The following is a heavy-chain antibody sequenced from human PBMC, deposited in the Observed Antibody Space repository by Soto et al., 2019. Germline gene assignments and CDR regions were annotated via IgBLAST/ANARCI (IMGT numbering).Heavy chain of an antibody. V-gene: IGHV3-11*01. CDR1: GFTFSDYY. Sequence: QVQLVESGGGLVKPAGSLRLSCAASGFTFSDYYMSWIRQAPGKGLEWVSHISGTGNTVYYADSVKGRFTISRDNAKXXXXXXXXXXXXXXXXXXXXXXXXXXXXVDYWGQGTLVTVSS. CDR2: ISGTGNTV. CDR3: XXXXXXXXVDY. J-gene: IGHJ4*02.